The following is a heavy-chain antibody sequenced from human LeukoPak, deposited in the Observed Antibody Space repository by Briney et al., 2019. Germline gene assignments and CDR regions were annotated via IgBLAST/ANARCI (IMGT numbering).Heavy chain of an antibody. CDR2: MSSSSTYV. V-gene: IGHV3-21*01. CDR3: TRTRGPSYGSSWFDY. Sequence: GGSLRLSCAASEFTFSSYSMNWVRQAPGKGPEWVSTMSSSSTYVYYADSVKGRFTISRDNAKTSLYLQMNSLRAEDTAVYYCTRTRGPSYGSSWFDYWGQGALDTVSS. CDR1: EFTFSSYS. D-gene: IGHD6-13*01. J-gene: IGHJ4*02.